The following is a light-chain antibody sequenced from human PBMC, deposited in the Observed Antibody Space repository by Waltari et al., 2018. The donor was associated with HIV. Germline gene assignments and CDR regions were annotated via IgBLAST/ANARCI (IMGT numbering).Light chain of an antibody. V-gene: IGLV3-25*03. CDR2: KDN. CDR1: PLPDQF. CDR3: QSADSSGALGV. J-gene: IGLJ2*01. Sequence: YELTQPPPVSVSPGQTARITCSGDPLPDQFAHWYQQRPGQAPILVIFKDNKRPAWIPERLSGSRSGTTVTLTISGVQAEDEADYYCQSADSSGALGVFGGGTKLTVL.